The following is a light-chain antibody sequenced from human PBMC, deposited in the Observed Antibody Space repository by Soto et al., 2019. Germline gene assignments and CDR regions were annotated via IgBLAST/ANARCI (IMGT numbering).Light chain of an antibody. CDR1: QNVYNN. V-gene: IGKV3-15*01. J-gene: IGKJ4*01. CDR3: QQCRNWPLT. Sequence: EIVMTQSPATLSVSPGEGATLSCKASQNVYNNLAWYQQRPGQPPRLLIYDASTRATGISARFSGSGYGTEFNLNVSSLQSEDFAVYFCQQCRNWPLTFGGGTKVEIK. CDR2: DAS.